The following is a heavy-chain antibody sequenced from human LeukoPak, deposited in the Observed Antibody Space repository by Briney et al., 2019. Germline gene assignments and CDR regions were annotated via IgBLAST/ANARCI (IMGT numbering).Heavy chain of an antibody. CDR2: ISSSSSYI. CDR3: ARVKGGYCGGDCYYFDY. D-gene: IGHD2-21*01. J-gene: IGHJ4*02. CDR1: GFTFSSYS. V-gene: IGHV3-21*01. Sequence: GGSLRLSCAASGFTFSSYSMNWVRQAPGKGLEWVSSISSSSSYIYYAASVKGRFTIARDNAKNSLYLQMNSLRAEDTAVYYCARVKGGYCGGDCYYFDYWGQGTLVTVSS.